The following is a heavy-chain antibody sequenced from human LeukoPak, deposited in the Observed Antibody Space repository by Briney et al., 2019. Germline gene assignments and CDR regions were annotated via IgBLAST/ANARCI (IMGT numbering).Heavy chain of an antibody. CDR1: GYTFTSYD. CDR3: ARGGCSSPSCYIWVYSYYYGRDV. Sequence: ASVKVSCKASGYTFTSYDINWVRQATGQGLEWMGWMNPNSGNTGYAQKFQGRVTMTRNTSISTAYMELSSLRSEDTAVYYCARGGCSSPSCYIWVYSYYYGRDVWAKGPRSPSP. V-gene: IGHV1-8*01. CDR2: MNPNSGNT. D-gene: IGHD2-2*02. J-gene: IGHJ6*02.